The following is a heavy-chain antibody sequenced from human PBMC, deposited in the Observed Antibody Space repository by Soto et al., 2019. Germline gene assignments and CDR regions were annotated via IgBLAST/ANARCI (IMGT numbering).Heavy chain of an antibody. Sequence: PSETLSLTCTVSGGSISSYYWSWIRQPPGKGLEWIGYIYYSGSTNYNPSLKSRVTISVDTSKNQFSLKLSSVTAADTAVYYCARGGRENDFWSGYLSDYYYYGMDVWGQGTTVTVSS. D-gene: IGHD3-3*01. J-gene: IGHJ6*02. CDR2: IYYSGST. V-gene: IGHV4-59*01. CDR1: GGSISSYY. CDR3: ARGGRENDFWSGYLSDYYYYGMDV.